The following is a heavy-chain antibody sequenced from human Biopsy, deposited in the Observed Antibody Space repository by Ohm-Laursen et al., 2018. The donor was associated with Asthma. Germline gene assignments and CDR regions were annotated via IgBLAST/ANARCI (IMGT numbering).Heavy chain of an antibody. CDR2: TWYDGSNK. V-gene: IGHV3-33*01. D-gene: IGHD2-2*01. CDR3: ARGGLGYCSSTSCYQNYYYGMDV. Sequence: SLRLSCSASGFTFSSYGMHWVRQAPGKGLEWVAVTWYDGSNKYYADSVKGRFTISRDNSKNTLYLQMNSLRAEDTAVYYCARGGLGYCSSTSCYQNYYYGMDVWGQGTTVTVSS. CDR1: GFTFSSYG. J-gene: IGHJ6*02.